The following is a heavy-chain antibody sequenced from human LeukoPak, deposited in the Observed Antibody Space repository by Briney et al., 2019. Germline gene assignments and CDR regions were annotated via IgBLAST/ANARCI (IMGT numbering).Heavy chain of an antibody. J-gene: IGHJ4*02. Sequence: PGRSLRLSCAAPGFTFSSYAMHWVRQAPGKGLEWVAVISYDGSNKYYADSVKGRFTISRDNSKNTLYLQMNSLRAEDTAVYYCARESVAGTYFDYWGQGTLVTVSS. V-gene: IGHV3-30-3*01. CDR2: ISYDGSNK. CDR1: GFTFSSYA. D-gene: IGHD6-19*01. CDR3: ARESVAGTYFDY.